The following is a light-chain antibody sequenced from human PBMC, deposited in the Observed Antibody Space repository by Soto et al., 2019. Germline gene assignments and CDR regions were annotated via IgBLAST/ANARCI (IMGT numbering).Light chain of an antibody. J-gene: IGLJ2*01. CDR3: SSYTSSNTLV. Sequence: QSALTQPASVSGSPGQSITISCTGTSSDVGGYNSVSWYQQHPGKAPKLMIYDVSNRPSGVSDRFSGSKSGNTASLTISGLHTEDEAEYYCSSYTSSNTLVFGGGTKLTVL. V-gene: IGLV2-14*01. CDR1: SSDVGGYNS. CDR2: DVS.